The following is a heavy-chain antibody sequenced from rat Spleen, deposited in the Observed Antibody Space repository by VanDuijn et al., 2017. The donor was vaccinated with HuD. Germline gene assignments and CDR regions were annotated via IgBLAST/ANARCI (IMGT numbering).Heavy chain of an antibody. CDR3: ARWGFTVYYFDY. CDR2: ISTGGGNT. CDR1: GFTFSNYG. D-gene: IGHD1-1*01. V-gene: IGHV5S13*01. Sequence: EVQLVESGGGLVQPGRSLKLSCAASGFTFSNYGMAWVRQAPTKGLEWVASISTGGGNTYYRDSVKGRFTISRDNAKNTLYLQMGSLRSEDTATYYCARWGFTVYYFDYWGQGTLVTVSS. J-gene: IGHJ3*01.